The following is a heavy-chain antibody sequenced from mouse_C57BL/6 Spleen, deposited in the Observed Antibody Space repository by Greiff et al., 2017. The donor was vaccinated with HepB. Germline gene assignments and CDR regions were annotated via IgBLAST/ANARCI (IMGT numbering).Heavy chain of an antibody. V-gene: IGHV1-80*01. CDR3: ARPGLYHYYAMDY. CDR1: GYAFSSYW. D-gene: IGHD6-1*01. J-gene: IGHJ4*01. Sequence: QVQLKESGAELVKPGASVKISCKASGYAFSSYWMNRVKQRPGKGLEWIGQIYPGDGDTNYNGKFKGKATLTADKSSSTAYMQLSSLTSEDSAVYFCARPGLYHYYAMDYWGQGTSVTVSS. CDR2: IYPGDGDT.